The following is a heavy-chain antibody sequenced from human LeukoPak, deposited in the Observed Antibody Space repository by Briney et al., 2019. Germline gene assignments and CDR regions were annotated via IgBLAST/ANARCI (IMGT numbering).Heavy chain of an antibody. D-gene: IGHD2-15*01. CDR2: IYYSGSA. J-gene: IGHJ6*02. V-gene: IGHV4-59*12. CDR1: GGSISSYY. Sequence: SETLSLTCTVSGGSISSYYWSWIRQPPGKGLEWIGYIYYSGSANYNPSLKSRVTISVDKSKNQFSLKLSSVTAADTAVYYCARDGGYCSGGSCYEGSYYYYGMDVWGQGTTVTVSS. CDR3: ARDGGYCSGGSCYEGSYYYYGMDV.